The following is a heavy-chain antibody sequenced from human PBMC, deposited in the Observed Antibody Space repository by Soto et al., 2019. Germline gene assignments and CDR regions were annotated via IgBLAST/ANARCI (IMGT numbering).Heavy chain of an antibody. J-gene: IGHJ4*02. Sequence: GGSLRLSCSASGFTFSSYAMHWVRQAPGKGLEYVSSISTNGGSTHYADSVKGRFTISRDDSKNTQYLQMSSLRADDTAVYYCVKGEYYYDSSGYYPFDYWGQGTLVTVSS. CDR1: GFTFSSYA. D-gene: IGHD3-22*01. CDR2: ISTNGGST. V-gene: IGHV3-64D*06. CDR3: VKGEYYYDSSGYYPFDY.